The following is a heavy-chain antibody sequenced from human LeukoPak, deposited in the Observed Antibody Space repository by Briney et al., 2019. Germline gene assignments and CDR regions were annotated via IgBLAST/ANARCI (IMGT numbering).Heavy chain of an antibody. J-gene: IGHJ6*02. D-gene: IGHD2-2*01. V-gene: IGHV4-59*10. CDR1: GGSFSSYY. Sequence: SETLSLTCAVYGGSFSSYYWSWIRQPAGKGLEWIGRIYTSGSTNYNPSLKSRVTMSVDTSKNQFSLKLSSVTAADTAVYYCARESCSSTSCYDAYYYYGMDVWGQGTTVTVSS. CDR3: ARESCSSTSCYDAYYYYGMDV. CDR2: IYTSGST.